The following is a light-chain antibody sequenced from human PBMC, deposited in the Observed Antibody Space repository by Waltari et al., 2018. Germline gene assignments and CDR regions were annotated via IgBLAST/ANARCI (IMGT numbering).Light chain of an antibody. CDR3: QQSYSTPRLT. J-gene: IGKJ4*01. CDR1: QSISSY. V-gene: IGKV1-39*01. Sequence: DIQMTQSPSSVSASVGDRVTISCRASQSISSYLNWYPQKPGKAPKLLIYAASSLQSGVPSRFSGSGSGTDFTLTISSLQPEDFATYYCQQSYSTPRLTFGGGTKVEIK. CDR2: AAS.